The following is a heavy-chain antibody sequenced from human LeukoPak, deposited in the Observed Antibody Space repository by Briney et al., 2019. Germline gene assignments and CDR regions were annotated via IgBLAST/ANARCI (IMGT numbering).Heavy chain of an antibody. V-gene: IGHV1-8*01. D-gene: IGHD6-13*01. CDR3: ARPRYSSSWYENWFDP. CDR2: MNPNSGNT. CDR1: GYTFTSYD. Sequence: ASVKVSCKASGYTFTSYDINWVRQATGQGLEWMGWMNPNSGNTGYAQKFQGGVTMTRNTSISTAYMELSSLRSEDTAVYYCARPRYSSSWYENWFDPWGQGTLVTVSS. J-gene: IGHJ5*02.